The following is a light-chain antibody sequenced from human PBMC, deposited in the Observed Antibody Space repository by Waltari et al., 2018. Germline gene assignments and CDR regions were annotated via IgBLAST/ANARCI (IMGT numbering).Light chain of an antibody. V-gene: IGKV1-9*01. CDR3: QQLNSYPLS. CDR1: QGISSY. J-gene: IGKJ3*01. Sequence: IQLTQSPSSLSASVGDRVTITCRASQGISSYLAWYQQKPGKAPELLIYAASTLQSGVPSRFRGSGSGTDFTLTISSLQPDYFATYYCQQLNSYPLSFGPGTKVDVK. CDR2: AAS.